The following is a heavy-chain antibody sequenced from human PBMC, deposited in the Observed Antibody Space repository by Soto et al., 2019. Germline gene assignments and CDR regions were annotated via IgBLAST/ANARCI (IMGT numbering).Heavy chain of an antibody. D-gene: IGHD6-19*01. Sequence: EVQLVESGGGLVQPGGSLRLSCAASGFTVSSNYMSWVRQAPGKGLEWVSVIYSGGSTYYADSVKGRFTISRDNSKNTLYLQMNSLRAEDTAVYYCARDRLSSGSPEYFQHWGQGTLVTVSS. J-gene: IGHJ1*01. CDR1: GFTVSSNY. V-gene: IGHV3-66*01. CDR2: IYSGGST. CDR3: ARDRLSSGSPEYFQH.